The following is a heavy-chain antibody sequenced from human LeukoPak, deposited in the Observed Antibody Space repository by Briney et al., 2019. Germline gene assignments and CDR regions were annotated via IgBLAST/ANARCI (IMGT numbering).Heavy chain of an antibody. J-gene: IGHJ1*01. V-gene: IGHV3-43*02. D-gene: IGHD3-22*01. CDR2: ISGDGRST. Sequence: PGGSLRLSCAASGFTFDDYAMHWVRQAPGKGLEWVSLISGDGRSTYFADSVKGRFTISRDNSKNSLYLQMNSLRTEDTALYYCAKVYGYYDSSCQHWGQGTLVTVSS. CDR3: AKVYGYYDSSCQH. CDR1: GFTFDDYA.